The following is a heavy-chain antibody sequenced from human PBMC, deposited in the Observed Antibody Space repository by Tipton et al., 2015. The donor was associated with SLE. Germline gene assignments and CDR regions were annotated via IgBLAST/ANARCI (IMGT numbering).Heavy chain of an antibody. V-gene: IGHV3-23*01. Sequence: SLRLSCEVSGSTFSNNAMTWVRQAPGKGLDWVSVISGSGGSSYYAGSVKGRFTISRDNSKNRLYLQMNSLRAEDTAVYYCAMFYGSSAHYGGPLEFWGQGTLVTVSS. CDR2: ISGSGGSS. CDR1: GSTFSNNA. J-gene: IGHJ4*02. CDR3: AMFYGSSAHYGGPLEF. D-gene: IGHD3-22*01.